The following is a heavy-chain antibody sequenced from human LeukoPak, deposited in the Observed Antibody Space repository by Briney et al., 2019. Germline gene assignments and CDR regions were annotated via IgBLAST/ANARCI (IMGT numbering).Heavy chain of an antibody. D-gene: IGHD1-26*01. Sequence: PSETLSLTCTVSGGSISSYYWSWIRQPPGKGVEWIGYIYYSGSTNYNPSLKSRVTISVDTSKNQFSLKLSSVTAADTAVYYCARVPKWQLIDYWGQGTLVTVSS. V-gene: IGHV4-59*08. J-gene: IGHJ4*02. CDR1: GGSISSYY. CDR3: ARVPKWQLIDY. CDR2: IYYSGST.